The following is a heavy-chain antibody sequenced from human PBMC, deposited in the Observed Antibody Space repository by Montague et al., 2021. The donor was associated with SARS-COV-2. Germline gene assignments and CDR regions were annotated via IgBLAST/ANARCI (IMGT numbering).Heavy chain of an antibody. CDR2: IYYSGST. V-gene: IGHV4-39*01. J-gene: IGHJ3*02. D-gene: IGHD6-19*01. CDR1: GGSNSSSSYY. CDR3: ARQENSSGWFKPDAFDI. Sequence: SETLSLTCTVSGGSNSSSSYYWGWIRQPPGKGLEWIGSIYYSGSTYYNPSLKSRVTISVDTSKNQFSLKLSSVTAADTAVYYCARQENSSGWFKPDAFDIWGLGTTVTVSS.